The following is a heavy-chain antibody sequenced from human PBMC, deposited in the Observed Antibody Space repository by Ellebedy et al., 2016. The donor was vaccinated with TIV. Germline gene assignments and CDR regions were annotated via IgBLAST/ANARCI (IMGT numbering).Heavy chain of an antibody. D-gene: IGHD2-2*01. Sequence: MPSETLSLTCTVSGGSISSYYWSWIRQPPGKGLEWIGYIYYSGNTNYNPSLKSRVTISVDKSKNQFFLRLSSVTAADTAVYYCARGVVVVGGDAFDIWGQGTMVTVSS. V-gene: IGHV4-59*01. J-gene: IGHJ3*02. CDR3: ARGVVVVGGDAFDI. CDR2: IYYSGNT. CDR1: GGSISSYY.